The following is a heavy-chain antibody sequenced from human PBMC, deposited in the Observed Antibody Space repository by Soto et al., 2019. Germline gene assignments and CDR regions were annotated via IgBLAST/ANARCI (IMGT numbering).Heavy chain of an antibody. J-gene: IGHJ6*02. CDR2: IIPIFGTA. Sequence: SVKVSCKASGGTFSSYAISWVRQAPGQGLEWMGGIIPIFGTANYAQKFQGRVTITADESTSTAYMELSSLRSEDTAVYYCARVDPYDSSGYYYYGMEVWGQGTTVTVSS. CDR3: ARVDPYDSSGYYYYGMEV. D-gene: IGHD3-22*01. CDR1: GGTFSSYA. V-gene: IGHV1-69*13.